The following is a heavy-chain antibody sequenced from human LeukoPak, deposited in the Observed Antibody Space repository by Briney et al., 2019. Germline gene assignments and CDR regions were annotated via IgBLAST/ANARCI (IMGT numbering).Heavy chain of an antibody. D-gene: IGHD3-22*01. V-gene: IGHV4-34*01. CDR3: ARLPYYYDSSGYYRIFDY. Sequence: SETLSLTCAVYGGSFSGYYWSWIRQPPGKGLEWLGEINHSGSTNYNPSLKSRVTISVDTSKNQFSLKLSSVTAADTAVYYCARLPYYYDSSGYYRIFDYWGQGTLVTVSS. CDR2: INHSGST. CDR1: GGSFSGYY. J-gene: IGHJ4*02.